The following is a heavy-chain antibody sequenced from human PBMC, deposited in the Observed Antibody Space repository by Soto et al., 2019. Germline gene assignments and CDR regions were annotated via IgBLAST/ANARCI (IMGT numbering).Heavy chain of an antibody. J-gene: IGHJ6*03. CDR1: VFTFSSYS. D-gene: IGHD2-2*01. Sequence: GGSLRLSCAASVFTFSSYSMNWVRQAPGKGLEWVSYISGSSSTIYYADSVKGRFTISRDNAKNSLYLQMNSLRAEDTAVYYATRSAYMDVWGKGTTVTVSS. CDR2: ISGSSSTI. V-gene: IGHV3-48*01. CDR3: TRSAYMDV.